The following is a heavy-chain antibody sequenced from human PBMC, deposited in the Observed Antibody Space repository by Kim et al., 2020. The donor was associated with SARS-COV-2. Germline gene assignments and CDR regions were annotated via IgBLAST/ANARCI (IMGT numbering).Heavy chain of an antibody. V-gene: IGHV3-64D*06. CDR1: GFTFSSYA. D-gene: IGHD6-13*01. Sequence: GGSLRLSCSASGFTFSSYAMHWVRQAPGKGLEYVSAISSNGGSTYYADSVKGRFTISRDNSKNTLYLQMSSLRAEDTAVYYCVKAGTLKGGAAAGNFQHWGQGTLVTVSS. J-gene: IGHJ1*01. CDR2: ISSNGGST. CDR3: VKAGTLKGGAAAGNFQH.